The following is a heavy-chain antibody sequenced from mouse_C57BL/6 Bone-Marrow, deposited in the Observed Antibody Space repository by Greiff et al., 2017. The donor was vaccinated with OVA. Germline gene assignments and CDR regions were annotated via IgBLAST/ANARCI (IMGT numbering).Heavy chain of an antibody. D-gene: IGHD4-1*01. CDR2: IYPRSGNT. Sequence: VQLQQSGAELARPGASVKLSCKASGYTFTSYGISWVKQRTGQGLEWIGEIYPRSGNTYYNEKFKGKATLTADKSSSTAYMALRSLTSEDSAVYFCARRGLTGSFAYWGQGTLVTVSA. CDR3: ARRGLTGSFAY. J-gene: IGHJ3*01. V-gene: IGHV1-81*01. CDR1: GYTFTSYG.